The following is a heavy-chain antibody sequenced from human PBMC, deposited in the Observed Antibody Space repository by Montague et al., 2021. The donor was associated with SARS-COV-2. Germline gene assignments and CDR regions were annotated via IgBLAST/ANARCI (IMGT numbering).Heavy chain of an antibody. D-gene: IGHD3-3*01. CDR1: GFTFSSYA. CDR2: ISNVGSNK. CDR3: AKDRRYYDFWCGYLGRPTRHCYYYGMDV. J-gene: IGHJ6*02. Sequence: SLRLSCAASGFTFSSYAMYWDRQPPGKGLECVADISNVGSNKYYADSVKGRSTLSRDNSMNTPYLQMNRLRAKHTAVYYCAKDRRYYDFWCGYLGRPTRHCYYYGMDVWGQGTTVTVSS. V-gene: IGHV3-30*04.